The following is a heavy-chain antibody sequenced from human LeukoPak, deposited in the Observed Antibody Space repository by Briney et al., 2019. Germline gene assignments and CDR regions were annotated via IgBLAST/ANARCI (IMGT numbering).Heavy chain of an antibody. CDR3: AKDYSYSSGWYLDY. CDR2: ISFSGANS. V-gene: IGHV3-23*01. J-gene: IGHJ4*02. CDR1: GFTFSDSA. Sequence: GGSLRLSCAASGFTFSDSAMTWVRQAPGKGLDWVSLISFSGANSYYADSVKGRFTISRDNSKNTLYLQMNSLRAEDTAVYYCAKDYSYSSGWYLDYWGQGTLVTVSS. D-gene: IGHD6-19*01.